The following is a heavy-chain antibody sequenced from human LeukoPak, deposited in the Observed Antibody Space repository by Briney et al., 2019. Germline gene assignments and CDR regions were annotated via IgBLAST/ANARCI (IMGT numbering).Heavy chain of an antibody. J-gene: IGHJ4*02. CDR3: ARGTYYDSSAYSGVRSFDY. D-gene: IGHD3-22*01. V-gene: IGHV1-2*02. Sequence: VASVKVSCKASGYIFTGYYMHWIRQAPGQGLEWMGWINPNSGRTSYAQKFQGRVTMTSDTPISTAYMDLSSLRSDDTALYYCARGTYYDSSAYSGVRSFDYWGQGTLVTVSS. CDR2: INPNSGRT. CDR1: GYIFTGYY.